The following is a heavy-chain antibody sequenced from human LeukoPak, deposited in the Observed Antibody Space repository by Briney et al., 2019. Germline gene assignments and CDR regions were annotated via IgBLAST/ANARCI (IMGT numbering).Heavy chain of an antibody. D-gene: IGHD3-10*01. CDR2: TKQDGSEK. CDR1: ELTSSTSW. Sequence: GGSLRLSCAASELTSSTSWMSWVRQAPGKGLEWVAQTKQDGSEKYYVDSVKGRFTTSRDKNSLFLQMNSVRAEDTAVYYCARDGRSYGPVDYWGQGTLVTVSS. CDR3: ARDGRSYGPVDY. J-gene: IGHJ4*02. V-gene: IGHV3-7*01.